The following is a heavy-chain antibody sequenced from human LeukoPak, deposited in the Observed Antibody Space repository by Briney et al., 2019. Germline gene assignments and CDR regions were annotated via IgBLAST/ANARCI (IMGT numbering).Heavy chain of an antibody. Sequence: ASVKVSCKASDYTFTSYGIAWVRQAPGQGLEWVGWVNTNNGDTNYAQKIQGRVTMTTDTSTTTAYMELRNLGSDDTAVYFCARLRAAPAFFDHWGQGTLVTVSS. CDR2: VNTNNGDT. CDR3: ARLRAAPAFFDH. J-gene: IGHJ4*02. D-gene: IGHD6-25*01. CDR1: DYTFTSYG. V-gene: IGHV1-18*01.